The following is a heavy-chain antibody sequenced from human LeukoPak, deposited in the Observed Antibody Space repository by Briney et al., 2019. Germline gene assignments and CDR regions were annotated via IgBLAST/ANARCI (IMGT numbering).Heavy chain of an antibody. Sequence: PETLSLTCTVSGGSISSYYWSWIRQPPGKGLEWTGYIYYSGSTNYNPSLKSRVTISVDTSKNQFSLKLSSVTAADTAVYYCARDNTMVRGVSSAFDIWGQGTMVTVSS. D-gene: IGHD3-10*01. CDR3: ARDNTMVRGVSSAFDI. CDR2: IYYSGST. CDR1: GGSISSYY. J-gene: IGHJ3*02. V-gene: IGHV4-59*01.